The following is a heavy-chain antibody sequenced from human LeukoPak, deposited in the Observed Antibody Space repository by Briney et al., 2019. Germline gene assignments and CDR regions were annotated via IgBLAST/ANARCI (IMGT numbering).Heavy chain of an antibody. Sequence: GGSLRLSCAASGFTFSSYSMNWVRQAPGKGLEWVSSMSKSSSYIYYADSVKGRFTISRDNSKNTLYLQMNSLRAEDTAVYYCARDKKRGYCSGGSCYSFQNWGQGTLVTVSS. J-gene: IGHJ4*02. CDR3: ARDKKRGYCSGGSCYSFQN. CDR2: MSKSSSYI. CDR1: GFTFSSYS. D-gene: IGHD2-15*01. V-gene: IGHV3-21*01.